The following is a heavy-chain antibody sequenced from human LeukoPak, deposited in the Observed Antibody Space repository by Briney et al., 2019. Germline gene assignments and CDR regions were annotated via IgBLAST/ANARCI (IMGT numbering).Heavy chain of an antibody. J-gene: IGHJ6*02. CDR2: IIPIFGPA. D-gene: IGHD3-16*01. CDR3: ARDLIPDAYVVDGPLNYYYYYGMDV. V-gene: IGHV1-69*13. CDR1: GAPFRAFA. Sequence: SVNVSCKASGAPFRAFAISWVRQALGQGLEWLGGIIPIFGPANYAQKFQGRVTITADESTSTAYMELSSLRSEDTAVYYCARDLIPDAYVVDGPLNYYYYYGMDVWGQGTTVTVSS.